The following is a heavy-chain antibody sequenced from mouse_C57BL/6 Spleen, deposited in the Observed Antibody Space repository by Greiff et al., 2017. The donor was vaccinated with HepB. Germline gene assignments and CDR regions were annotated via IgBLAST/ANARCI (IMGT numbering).Heavy chain of an antibody. D-gene: IGHD1-1*01. Sequence: VQLQQSGAELVKPGASVKMSCKASGYTFTTYPIEWMKQNHGKSLEWIGNFHPYNDDTKYNEKFKGKATLTVEKSSSTVYLELSRLTSDDSAVYYWSMTTVVAPGAMDYWGQGTAVTVSS. V-gene: IGHV1-47*01. CDR3: SMTTVVAPGAMDY. CDR2: FHPYNDDT. J-gene: IGHJ4*01. CDR1: GYTFTTYP.